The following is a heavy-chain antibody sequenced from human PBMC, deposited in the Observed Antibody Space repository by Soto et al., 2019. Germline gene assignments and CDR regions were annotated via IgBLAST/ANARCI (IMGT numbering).Heavy chain of an antibody. V-gene: IGHV1-69*01. CDR3: ARDHYDSSEPYYFDY. CDR1: GGTFSSYA. D-gene: IGHD3-22*01. J-gene: IGHJ4*02. Sequence: QVQLVQSGAEVKKPGSSVKVSCKASGGTFSSYAISWVQQAPGQGLEWMGGIIPIFGTANYAQKFQGRVTITADESTSTAYMELSSLRSEDTAVYYCARDHYDSSEPYYFDYGGQGTLVTVSS. CDR2: IIPIFGTA.